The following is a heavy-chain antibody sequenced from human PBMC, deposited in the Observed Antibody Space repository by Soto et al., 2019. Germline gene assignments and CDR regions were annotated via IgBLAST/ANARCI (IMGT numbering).Heavy chain of an antibody. CDR2: TYYKSKWNN. CDR3: TTDSGYYDSRGYYGHFDF. J-gene: IGHJ4*02. CDR1: GGSVSSNSAA. D-gene: IGHD3-22*01. Sequence: QTVSITLAISGGSVSSNSAAWNWIRHSPSRFLEWLGRTYYKSKWNNDYALSVKSRITINPDTSKNQFSLHLYSVTPEDTAVYYCTTDSGYYDSRGYYGHFDFWGQGTLVTVSS. V-gene: IGHV6-1*01.